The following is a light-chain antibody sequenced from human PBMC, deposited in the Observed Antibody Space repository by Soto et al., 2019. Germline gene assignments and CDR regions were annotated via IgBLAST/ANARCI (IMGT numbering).Light chain of an antibody. CDR1: SSDVGGYIY. Sequence: QSALTQPASVSGYPGQAITISCTGTSSDVGGYIYVSWYQQHPGKAPKLMIYEVSNRPSGVSNRFSGSKSGNTASLTISGLQAEDEADYYCSSYTSSSPRVFGTGTKFTVL. J-gene: IGLJ1*01. V-gene: IGLV2-14*01. CDR2: EVS. CDR3: SSYTSSSPRV.